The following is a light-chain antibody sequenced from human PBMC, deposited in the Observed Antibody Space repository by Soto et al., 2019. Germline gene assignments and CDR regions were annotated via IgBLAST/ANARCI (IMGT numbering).Light chain of an antibody. V-gene: IGLV2-14*01. CDR3: SSYTSSSSTHYV. J-gene: IGLJ1*01. Sequence: QSALTQPASVSGSPGQSITISCTGTSSDVGGYNYVAWYQQHPGKAPKLVFYEVSNRPSGVSNRFSGSKSGNTASLSIAGLQAEDEADYYCSSYTSSSSTHYVFGTGTKLTVL. CDR1: SSDVGGYNY. CDR2: EVS.